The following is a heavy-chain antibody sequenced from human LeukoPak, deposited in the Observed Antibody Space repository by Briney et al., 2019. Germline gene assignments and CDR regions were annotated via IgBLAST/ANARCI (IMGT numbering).Heavy chain of an antibody. Sequence: SETLSLTCAVYGESFGGYYWTWIRQPPGKGLEWIGEINHSGSTNYNSSLKSRVTISVDTSRRQVSLNLNSVTAADTAVYYCARLGYYGSGSLVDYFDYWGQGTLVTVSS. CDR1: GESFGGYY. CDR2: INHSGST. J-gene: IGHJ4*02. D-gene: IGHD3-10*01. V-gene: IGHV4-34*01. CDR3: ARLGYYGSGSLVDYFDY.